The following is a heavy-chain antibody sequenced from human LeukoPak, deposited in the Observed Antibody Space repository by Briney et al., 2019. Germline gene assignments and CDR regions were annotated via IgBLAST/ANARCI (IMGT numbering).Heavy chain of an antibody. V-gene: IGHV3-7*03. J-gene: IGHJ4*02. CDR3: ARGGSYPGC. Sequence: GGSLRLSCAASGFTFSSYWMSWVRQAPGKGLEWVAKIKQDGSEEYYVDSVRGRFTISRDNAKNSLFLQMNSLRVEDTAIYYCARGGSYPGCWGQGTLVTVSS. CDR1: GFTFSSYW. D-gene: IGHD1-26*01. CDR2: IKQDGSEE.